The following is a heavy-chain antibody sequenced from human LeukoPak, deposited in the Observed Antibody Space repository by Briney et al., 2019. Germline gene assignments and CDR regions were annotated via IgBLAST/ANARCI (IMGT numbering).Heavy chain of an antibody. CDR1: GGSFSGYY. Sequence: SETLSLTCAVYGGSFSGYYWSWIRQPPGKGLEWIGEINHSGSTNYNPSLKSRVTISVDTSKNQFSLKLSSVTAADTAVYYCARTGPIVVVTARARSPYYFDYWGQGTLVTVSS. CDR3: ARTGPIVVVTARARSPYYFDY. D-gene: IGHD2-21*02. V-gene: IGHV4-34*01. CDR2: INHSGST. J-gene: IGHJ4*02.